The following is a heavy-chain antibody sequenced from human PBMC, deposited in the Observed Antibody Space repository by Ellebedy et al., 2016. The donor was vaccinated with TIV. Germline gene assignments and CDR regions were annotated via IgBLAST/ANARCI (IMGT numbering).Heavy chain of an antibody. V-gene: IGHV3-23*01. CDR2: LHGSGRGI. D-gene: IGHD5-18*01. CDR3: AKDRTPGDGYWVFDN. CDR1: GFTFSAFA. J-gene: IGHJ4*02. Sequence: GESLKISCEASGFTFSAFAMGWVRQTPGKGLEGVSGLHGSGRGIFYSDSVKGRFTISRDNSKGTVDLQMNSLRVEDTAVYFCAKDRTPGDGYWVFDNWGQGTLVSVSS.